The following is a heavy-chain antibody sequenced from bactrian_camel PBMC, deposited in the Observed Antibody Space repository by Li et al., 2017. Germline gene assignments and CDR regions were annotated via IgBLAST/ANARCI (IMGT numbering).Heavy chain of an antibody. V-gene: IGHV3S53*01. J-gene: IGHJ4*01. CDR2: IEIDGTT. Sequence: QVQLVESGGGSVQAGESLRLSCTASGLTYSRICMAWFRQAPGSEREGVAGIEIDGTTSYADSVKGRFTISQDASNKQLLHLQMDSLKPEDTGIYYCAADPIVWRCSGRIRDVYKFQGQGTQVTVS. CDR1: GLTYSRIC. D-gene: IGHD1*01.